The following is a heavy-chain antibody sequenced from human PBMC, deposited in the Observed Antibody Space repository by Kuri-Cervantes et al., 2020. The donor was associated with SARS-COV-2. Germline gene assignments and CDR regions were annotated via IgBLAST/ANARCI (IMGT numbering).Heavy chain of an antibody. CDR3: AKPITVAWEGYFDL. D-gene: IGHD6-19*01. CDR1: GFTFSSYA. Sequence: ESLKIACAASGFTFSSYAISWVRQAPGKGLEWVSAISGSGGSTYYADSVKVRFTISRDNSKNTLYLQMNSLKAEDTAVYYCAKPITVAWEGYFDLWGRGTLVTVSS. J-gene: IGHJ2*01. CDR2: ISGSGGST. V-gene: IGHV3-23*01.